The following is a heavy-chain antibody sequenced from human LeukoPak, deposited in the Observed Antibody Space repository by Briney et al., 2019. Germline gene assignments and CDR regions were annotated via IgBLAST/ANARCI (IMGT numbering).Heavy chain of an antibody. CDR3: ARDAYSSSFRLSWAPFDY. CDR2: IYHSGST. CDR1: GYSISSGYY. D-gene: IGHD6-6*01. Sequence: SETLSLTCTVSGYSISSGYYWGWIRQPPGKGLEWIGSIYHSGSTYYNPSLKSRVTISVDTSKDQFSLKLSSVTAADTAVYYCARDAYSSSFRLSWAPFDYWGQGTLVTVSS. V-gene: IGHV4-38-2*02. J-gene: IGHJ4*02.